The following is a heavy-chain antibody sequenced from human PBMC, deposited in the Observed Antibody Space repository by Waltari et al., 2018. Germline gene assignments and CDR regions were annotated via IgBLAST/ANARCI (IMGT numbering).Heavy chain of an antibody. V-gene: IGHV1-69*04. CDR2: IIPILGIA. Sequence: QVQLVQSGAEVKKPGSSVKVSCKASGGTFSSYAISWVRQAPGQGLEWMGGIIPILGIANYAQKFQGRGTITADESTSTAYMELSSLRSEDTAVYYCARDPFEVTGTTFVYWGQGTLVTVSS. CDR3: ARDPFEVTGTTFVY. CDR1: GGTFSSYA. J-gene: IGHJ4*02. D-gene: IGHD1-7*01.